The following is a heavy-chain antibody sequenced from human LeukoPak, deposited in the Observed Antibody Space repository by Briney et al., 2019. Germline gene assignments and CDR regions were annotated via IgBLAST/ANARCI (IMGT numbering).Heavy chain of an antibody. J-gene: IGHJ4*02. CDR2: ISPSGGIT. CDR1: GFTFSSHG. V-gene: IGHV3-23*01. CDR3: AKGSVAAHYFFNY. Sequence: GGSLRLSCAASGFTFSSHGMNCGRQAPGKGLEWVSGISPSGGITYYTDSVRGRFTISRDNSKNTVSLQMNRLRGEDTAVYYCAKGSVAAHYFFNYWGQGTLVTVSS. D-gene: IGHD2-15*01.